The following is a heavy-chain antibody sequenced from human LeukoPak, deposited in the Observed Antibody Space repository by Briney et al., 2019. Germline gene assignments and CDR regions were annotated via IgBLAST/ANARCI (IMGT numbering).Heavy chain of an antibody. Sequence: PSETLSLTCTVSGGSISGLTYYWGWIRQLPGRGLEWIASIYYSGTTYYSPSLKSRVTISVNRSNNQFSLRLTSVTAADTAVYFCAGYSSGWSSGGGYWGQGTLVTVSS. CDR2: IYYSGTT. CDR1: GGSISGLTYY. CDR3: AGYSSGWSSGGGY. J-gene: IGHJ4*02. V-gene: IGHV4-39*01. D-gene: IGHD6-19*01.